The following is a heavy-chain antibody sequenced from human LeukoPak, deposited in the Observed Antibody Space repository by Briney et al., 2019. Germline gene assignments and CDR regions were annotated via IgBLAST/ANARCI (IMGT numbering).Heavy chain of an antibody. Sequence: SETLSLTCAVYGGSFSGYYWSWIRQPPGKGLEWIGRVYVTGSTNLNPALQSRVTMSVDTSKNQFSLKLTSVTAADTAVYYCARDRQWLVDHWGQGTLVTVSS. V-gene: IGHV4-4*07. J-gene: IGHJ5*02. D-gene: IGHD6-19*01. CDR1: GGSFSGYY. CDR2: VYVTGST. CDR3: ARDRQWLVDH.